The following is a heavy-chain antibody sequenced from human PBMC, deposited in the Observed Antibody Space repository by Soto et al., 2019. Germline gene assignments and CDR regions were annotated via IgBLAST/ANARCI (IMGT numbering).Heavy chain of an antibody. V-gene: IGHV3-30*18. CDR3: AKDYYYDSSGYASPDY. CDR2: ISYDGSNK. J-gene: IGHJ4*02. D-gene: IGHD3-22*01. CDR1: GFTFSSYW. Sequence: GGSLRLSCAASGFTFSSYWMSWVRQAPGKGLEWVAVISYDGSNKYYADSVKGRFTISRDNSKNTLFLQMNSLRVEDTALYYCAKDYYYDSSGYASPDYWGRGTLVTVSS.